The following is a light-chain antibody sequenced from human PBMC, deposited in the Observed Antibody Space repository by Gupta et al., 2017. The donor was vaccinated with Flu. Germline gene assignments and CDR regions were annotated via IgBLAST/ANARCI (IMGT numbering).Light chain of an antibody. J-gene: IGLJ3*02. CDR1: SSDVGTSDY. Sequence: QSALTQPASVSGSHGQSITISCTGTSSDVGTSDYVSWYQQHPGKAPRLVIYEVSNRPSGVSNRFSGSKSGNTASLTISGLQAEDEADYYCSLYSTGSTPWVFGGGTKLTVL. V-gene: IGLV2-14*03. CDR3: SLYSTGSTPWV. CDR2: EVS.